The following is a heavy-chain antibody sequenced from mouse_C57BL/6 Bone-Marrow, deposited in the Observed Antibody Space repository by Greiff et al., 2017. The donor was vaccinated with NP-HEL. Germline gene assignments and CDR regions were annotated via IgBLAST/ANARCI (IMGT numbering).Heavy chain of an antibody. J-gene: IGHJ2*01. CDR2: IYPGDGDT. CDR1: GYEFSSSW. CDR3: ARYDTTAPFDY. Sequence: QVQLQQSGPELVKPGASVKISCKASGYEFSSSWMNWVKQRPGKGLEWIGRIYPGDGDTNYNGKFKGKATLTADKSSSTAYMQLSSLTSEDSAVHFCARYDTTAPFDYWGQGTTLTVSS. V-gene: IGHV1-82*01. D-gene: IGHD1-2*01.